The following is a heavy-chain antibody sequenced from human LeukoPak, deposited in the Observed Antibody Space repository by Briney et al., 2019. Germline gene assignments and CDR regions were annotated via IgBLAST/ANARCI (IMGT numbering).Heavy chain of an antibody. Sequence: GGSLRLSCAASGFTVSNNYMGWVRQAPAKGLEWVSVVNTVGTTYYADSVRGSFTISRDNSKNTLSPQMNSLRVEDTAVYYCAGSLAYCGGDCRLGDYWGQGTLVTVSS. CDR1: GFTVSNNY. CDR3: AGSLAYCGGDCRLGDY. D-gene: IGHD2-21*02. V-gene: IGHV3-66*01. CDR2: VNTVGTT. J-gene: IGHJ4*02.